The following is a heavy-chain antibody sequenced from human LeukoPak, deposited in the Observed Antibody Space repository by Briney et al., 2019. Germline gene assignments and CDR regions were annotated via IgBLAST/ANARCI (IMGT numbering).Heavy chain of an antibody. D-gene: IGHD6-13*01. CDR1: GLTFSRYG. Sequence: GGSLRLSCAASGLTFSRYGIHWVRQAPGKGLEWLAAISYDGSKENYAGSVKGRFTISRDNSKNTLYLKMNSLRTEDTAVYYCAMYDSSPTWGQGTLVTVSS. J-gene: IGHJ5*02. CDR2: ISYDGSKE. V-gene: IGHV3-30*03. CDR3: AMYDSSPT.